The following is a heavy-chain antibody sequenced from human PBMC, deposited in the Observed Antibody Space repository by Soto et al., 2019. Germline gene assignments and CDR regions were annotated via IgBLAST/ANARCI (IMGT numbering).Heavy chain of an antibody. CDR1: GYTFTSYA. CDR2: INAGNGNT. J-gene: IGHJ4*02. V-gene: IGHV1-3*01. D-gene: IGHD2-21*02. CDR3: ARSIVVVTALDY. Sequence: GASVKVSCKASGYTFTSYAMHWVRQAPGQRLEWMGWINAGNGNTKYSQQFQGRVTITRDTSASTAYMELSSLRSEDTAVYYCARSIVVVTALDYWGRGTLVTVSS.